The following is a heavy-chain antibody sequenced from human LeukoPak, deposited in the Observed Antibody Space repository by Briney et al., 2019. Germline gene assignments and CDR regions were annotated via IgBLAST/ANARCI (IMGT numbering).Heavy chain of an antibody. Sequence: KPGGSLRLSCAASGFTFSDYYMSWIRQAPRRGLEWVSYISSSGDIIYYPDSVKGRFTISRDNTRSSLYLQMNSLRAEDTAVYFCASPRDDYGDYFDYWGQGTLVTVSS. D-gene: IGHD4-17*01. CDR2: ISSSGDII. CDR3: ASPRDDYGDYFDY. J-gene: IGHJ4*02. CDR1: GFTFSDYY. V-gene: IGHV3-11*01.